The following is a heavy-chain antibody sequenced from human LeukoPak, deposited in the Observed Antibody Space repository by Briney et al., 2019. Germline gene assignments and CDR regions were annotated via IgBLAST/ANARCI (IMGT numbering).Heavy chain of an antibody. CDR2: INPSGGST. Sequence: ASVKVSCKASGYTFTSYYMHWVRQAPGQGLEGMGIINPSGGSTSYAQKFQGRVTMPRDTSTSTVYMELSSLRSEDTAVYYCARDGDIVVVPAANNWFDPWGQGTLVTVSS. V-gene: IGHV1-46*01. CDR3: ARDGDIVVVPAANNWFDP. CDR1: GYTFTSYY. D-gene: IGHD2-2*01. J-gene: IGHJ5*02.